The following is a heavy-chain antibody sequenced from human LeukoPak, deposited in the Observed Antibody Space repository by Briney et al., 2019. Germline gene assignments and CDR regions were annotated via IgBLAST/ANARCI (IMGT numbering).Heavy chain of an antibody. CDR1: GGSFSGYY. J-gene: IGHJ4*02. CDR3: ARAGATTIDY. D-gene: IGHD1-26*01. V-gene: IGHV4-34*01. Sequence: SETLSLTCAVYGGSFSGYYWSWIRQPPGKGLEWIGEINHSGSTNYDPSLKSRVTISVDTSKNQFSLKLSSVTAADTAVYYCARAGATTIDYWGQGTLVTVSS. CDR2: INHSGST.